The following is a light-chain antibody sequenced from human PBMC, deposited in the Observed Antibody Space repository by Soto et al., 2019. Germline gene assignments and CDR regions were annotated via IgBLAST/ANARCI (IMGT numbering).Light chain of an antibody. CDR2: GAS. Sequence: EIVMTQSPATLPVSPGERATLSCRASESVSSNLAWYQQKPGQAPRLLIYGASTRATGIPARFSGSGSGTDFTLTISSLQPEDVATYYCQKYNSAPWTFGQGTKVEIK. V-gene: IGKV3-15*01. CDR3: QKYNSAPWT. J-gene: IGKJ1*01. CDR1: ESVSSN.